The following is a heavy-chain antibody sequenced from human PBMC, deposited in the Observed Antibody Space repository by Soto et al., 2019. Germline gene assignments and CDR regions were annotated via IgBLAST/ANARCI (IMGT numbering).Heavy chain of an antibody. V-gene: IGHV3-30-3*01. D-gene: IGHD5-12*01. J-gene: IGHJ4*02. CDR3: AAELGNSGYDGHDY. CDR1: GFSFSSCA. Sequence: QVQLVECGGGVVQPGRSLRLSCAASGFSFSSCAMHWVRQPPGKGLEWVAVITYDGGSIYYADAVKGRFTISRDNSKNTLYLQMNSLRTEDTAVYYCAAELGNSGYDGHDYWGQGTLVTVSS. CDR2: ITYDGGSI.